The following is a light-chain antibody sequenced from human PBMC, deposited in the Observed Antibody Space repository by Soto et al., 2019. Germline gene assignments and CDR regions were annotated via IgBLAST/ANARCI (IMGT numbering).Light chain of an antibody. CDR2: DAS. CDR3: QQYGSSPSIS. Sequence: IVLTQSPVTLSLSPGERATLSCRASQSVSSDLVWYQQKPGLAPRLLIYDASNRATGIPDRFSGGGSGTDLTLTISRLEPEDFAVYYCQQYGSSPSISFGQGTRL. CDR1: QSVSSD. J-gene: IGKJ5*01. V-gene: IGKV3-20*01.